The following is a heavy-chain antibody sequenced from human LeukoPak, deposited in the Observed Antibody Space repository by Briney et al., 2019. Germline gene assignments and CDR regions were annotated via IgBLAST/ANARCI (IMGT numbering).Heavy chain of an antibody. CDR1: GFTFTIYW. Sequence: GGSLRLSCAAPGFTFTIYWISWVRQAPGKGLEWVADIKQDGSEKYYVDSVKGRFTISRDNAKNSLYLQMNSLRAEDTAVYYCAREPPGGSYYFDYWGQGTLVTVSS. CDR2: IKQDGSEK. V-gene: IGHV3-7*03. J-gene: IGHJ4*02. CDR3: AREPPGGSYYFDY. D-gene: IGHD1-26*01.